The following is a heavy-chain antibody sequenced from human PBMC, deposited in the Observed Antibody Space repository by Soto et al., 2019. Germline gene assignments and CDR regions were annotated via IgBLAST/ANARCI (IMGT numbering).Heavy chain of an antibody. Sequence: GESLKISCKGSGYSFTSYWIGWVRQMPGKGLEWMGIIYPGDSDTRYSPSFQGQVTISADKSISTAYLQWSSLKASDTAMYYCARPSPVAGNPITGYYYYGMDLWGQGTTVTVSS. CDR3: ARPSPVAGNPITGYYYYGMDL. CDR2: IYPGDSDT. D-gene: IGHD6-19*01. V-gene: IGHV5-51*01. J-gene: IGHJ6*02. CDR1: GYSFTSYW.